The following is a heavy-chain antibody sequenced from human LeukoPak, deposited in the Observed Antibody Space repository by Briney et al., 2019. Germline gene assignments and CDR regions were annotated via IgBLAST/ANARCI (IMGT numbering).Heavy chain of an antibody. Sequence: PGRSLRLSCAASGFAFNTYAMHWVRQAPGKGLEWVANIKQDGSEKYYVDSVKGRFTISRDNAKNSLYLQMNSLRAEDTAVYYCARGYGNYGYWGQGTLVTVSS. CDR3: ARGYGNYGY. V-gene: IGHV3-7*01. J-gene: IGHJ4*02. D-gene: IGHD4-11*01. CDR1: GFAFNTYA. CDR2: IKQDGSEK.